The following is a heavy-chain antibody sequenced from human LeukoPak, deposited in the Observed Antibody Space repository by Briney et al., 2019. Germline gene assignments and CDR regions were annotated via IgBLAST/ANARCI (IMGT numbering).Heavy chain of an antibody. D-gene: IGHD2-2*01. J-gene: IGHJ6*03. CDR3: ARGDFCSSTSCYLRPMDV. Sequence: SETLSLTCTVSGGSISDYYWSWIRQPPGEGLEWIGYIYYSGSTTYNPSLKSRVTTSVDTSKNQFSLKLSSVTAADTAVYYCARGDFCSSTSCYLRPMDVWGKGTTVTVSS. V-gene: IGHV4-59*01. CDR1: GGSISDYY. CDR2: IYYSGST.